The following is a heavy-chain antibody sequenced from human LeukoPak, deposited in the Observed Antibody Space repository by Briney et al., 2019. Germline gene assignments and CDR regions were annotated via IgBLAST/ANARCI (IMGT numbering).Heavy chain of an antibody. V-gene: IGHV4-34*01. CDR2: INHSGST. CDR3: ARVVVVPAAKGAPDY. J-gene: IGHJ4*02. D-gene: IGHD2-2*01. Sequence: SETLSLTCAVYGGSFSGYYWSWIRQPPGKGLEWIGEINHSGSTNYNPSLKSRVTIPVDTSKNQFSLKLSSVTAADTAVYYCARVVVVPAAKGAPDYWGQGTLVTVSS. CDR1: GGSFSGYY.